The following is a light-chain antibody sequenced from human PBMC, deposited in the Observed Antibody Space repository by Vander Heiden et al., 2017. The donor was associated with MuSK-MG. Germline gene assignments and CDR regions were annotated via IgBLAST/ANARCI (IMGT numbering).Light chain of an antibody. CDR1: ANVNRN. CDR2: GAS. Sequence: IVMTQSPATLSVSPGERVTLSCRASANVNRNLAWYQQKPGQAPRLLIYGASTRATGVPATFSGTGSGIEFTLTISSLQSEDFAVYYCQQYDDWPPYTFGQGTKLEIK. CDR3: QQYDDWPPYT. V-gene: IGKV3-15*01. J-gene: IGKJ2*01.